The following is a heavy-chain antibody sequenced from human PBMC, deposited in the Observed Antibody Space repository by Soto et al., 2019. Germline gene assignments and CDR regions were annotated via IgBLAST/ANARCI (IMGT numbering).Heavy chain of an antibody. Sequence: QVQLVESGGGVVQPGGSLRLSCAASASIFKGHGMHWVRQAPGKGLEWVAIIRFDGSDEHYGDSVEGRFTISIDNSKNMLYLQMNSLRVEDTAVYYCARDGVGATTFFGFLDYWGQGTLVTVSS. CDR3: ARDGVGATTFFGFLDY. CDR1: ASIFKGHG. CDR2: IRFDGSDE. J-gene: IGHJ4*02. V-gene: IGHV3-33*08. D-gene: IGHD1-26*01.